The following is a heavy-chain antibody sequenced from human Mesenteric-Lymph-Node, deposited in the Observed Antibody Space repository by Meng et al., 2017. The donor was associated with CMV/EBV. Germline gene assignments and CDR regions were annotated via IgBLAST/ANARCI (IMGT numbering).Heavy chain of an antibody. CDR2: ITSSDTI. V-gene: IGHV3-69-1*01. J-gene: IGHJ5*02. Sequence: GESLKISCAASGFTFTDYFMTWIRQAPGKGLEWVSYITSSDTIYYADSVKGRFTISRDNAKNSLYLQMNSLRADDTAMYYCVRGEGLPSAHNWFDPWGQGTLVTVSS. CDR1: GFTFTDYF. CDR3: VRGEGLPSAHNWFDP. D-gene: IGHD2-2*01.